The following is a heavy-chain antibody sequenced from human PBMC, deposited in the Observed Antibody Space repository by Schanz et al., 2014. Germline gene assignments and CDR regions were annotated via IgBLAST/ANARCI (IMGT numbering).Heavy chain of an antibody. V-gene: IGHV3-48*01. CDR1: GFTLSSYG. CDR3: VRGRVLES. D-gene: IGHD1-1*01. Sequence: VRLVESGGGVVQPGRSLRLSCAASGFTLSSYGMHWVRQAPGKGLEWVSYVSRSTPDIYYADSVKGRFTMSRDNAKNSVFLQMNSLRAEDTAVYYCVRGRVLESWGQGTLVTVSS. J-gene: IGHJ5*02. CDR2: VSRSTPDI.